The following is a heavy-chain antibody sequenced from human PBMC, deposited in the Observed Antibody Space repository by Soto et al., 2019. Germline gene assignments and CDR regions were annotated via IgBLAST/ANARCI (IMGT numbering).Heavy chain of an antibody. CDR3: AHIVVAGLGYYFDY. D-gene: IGHD6-19*01. V-gene: IGHV2-5*02. CDR2: IYWDDDK. Sequence: QITLKESGPTLVKPTQPLTLTCTFSGFSLSSTGMAVGWIRQPPGKALEWLALIYWDDDKRYSPFLKSRLTITKDTSKNQVVLTMSNMDPVDTARYYCAHIVVAGLGYYFDYWGQGTLVTVSS. J-gene: IGHJ4*02. CDR1: GFSLSSTGMA.